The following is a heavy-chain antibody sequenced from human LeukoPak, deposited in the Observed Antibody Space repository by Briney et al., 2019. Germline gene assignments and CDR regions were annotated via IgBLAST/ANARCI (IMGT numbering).Heavy chain of an antibody. CDR2: ISSSSSYI. J-gene: IGHJ3*02. V-gene: IGHV3-21*01. Sequence: GGSLRLSCAASGFTFSSYSMNWVRQAPGKGLEWVSSISSSSSYIYYADSVKGRFTISRDNAKNSLYLQMNSLRAEDTAVYYCARTGDFWSGYFAFDIWGQGTVVTVSS. CDR3: ARTGDFWSGYFAFDI. CDR1: GFTFSSYS. D-gene: IGHD3-3*01.